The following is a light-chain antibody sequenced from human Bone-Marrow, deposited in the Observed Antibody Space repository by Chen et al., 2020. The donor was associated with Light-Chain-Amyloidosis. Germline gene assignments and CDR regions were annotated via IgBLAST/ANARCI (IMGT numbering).Light chain of an antibody. Sequence: QADLTQPVSVSGSPGKTITISCPGSNRDAGGYKYVPWYQQHPGEAPKLTIYDVSNRPSGISNRFSGSKSGNPASLTISGLRAEDEAIYYCSSYTKSDTLEWVFGGGTKVTVL. V-gene: IGLV2-14*03. CDR3: SSYTKSDTLEWV. CDR1: NRDAGGYKY. J-gene: IGLJ3*02. CDR2: DVS.